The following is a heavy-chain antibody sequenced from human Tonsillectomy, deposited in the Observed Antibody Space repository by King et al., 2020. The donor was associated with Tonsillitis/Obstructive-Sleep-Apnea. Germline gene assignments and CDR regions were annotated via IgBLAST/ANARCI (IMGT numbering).Heavy chain of an antibody. CDR3: GRDVDSGDCYFDY. Sequence: VQLVESGGGLVQPGGSLRLSCAASGFTFSSYWMSWVRQAPGKGLEWVANIKPDGSEKYYLDSVKGRFTISRDNAKNSMYLHMNSLRAEDTAVYYCGRDVDSGDCYFDYWGQGTQVTVSS. CDR1: GFTFSSYW. J-gene: IGHJ4*02. V-gene: IGHV3-7*04. CDR2: IKPDGSEK. D-gene: IGHD4-17*01.